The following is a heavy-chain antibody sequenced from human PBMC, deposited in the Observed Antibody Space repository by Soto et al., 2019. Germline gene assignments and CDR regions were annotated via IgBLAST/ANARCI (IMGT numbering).Heavy chain of an antibody. D-gene: IGHD3-22*01. CDR2: IVVGSGNT. V-gene: IGHV1-58*01. CDR3: AAETSKWFRRSGGDGFDF. CDR1: GFTFTSSA. Sequence: SVKVSCKASGFTFTSSAVQWVRQARGQRLEWIGWIVVGSGNTNCAQKFQERVTITRDMSTSTAYMELSSLRSEDTAVYYCAAETSKWFRRSGGDGFDFRGQRTVVTVSS. J-gene: IGHJ3*01.